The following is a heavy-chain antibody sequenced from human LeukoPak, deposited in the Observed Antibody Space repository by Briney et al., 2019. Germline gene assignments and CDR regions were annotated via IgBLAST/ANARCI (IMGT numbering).Heavy chain of an antibody. CDR2: IYYSGNT. V-gene: IGHV4-59*01. CDR3: ARETDGYNANFDY. J-gene: IGHJ4*02. Sequence: SETLSLTCTVSGGSISSYYWSWIRQPPGKGLEWIGYIYYSGNTNYNPSLKSRATISLDTSKNQFSLKLSSVSAADTAVYYCARETDGYNANFDYWGQGTLVTVSS. D-gene: IGHD5-24*01. CDR1: GGSISSYY.